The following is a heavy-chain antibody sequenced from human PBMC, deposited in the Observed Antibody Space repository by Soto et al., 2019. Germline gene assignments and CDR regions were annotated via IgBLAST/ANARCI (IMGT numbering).Heavy chain of an antibody. CDR3: ARPSYSGSHYVAFAI. CDR1: YGSIGNYY. D-gene: IGHD1-26*01. CDR2: IYYSGST. V-gene: IGHV4-59*08. Sequence: SQTLRLPCTVSYGSIGNYYGSWIRQPPGKGLEWIGYIYYSGSTNYNPSLKSRVTISVYMSKNQFSLKLSSVTAADTAVYYCARPSYSGSHYVAFAIWGHGTMVTVS. J-gene: IGHJ3*02.